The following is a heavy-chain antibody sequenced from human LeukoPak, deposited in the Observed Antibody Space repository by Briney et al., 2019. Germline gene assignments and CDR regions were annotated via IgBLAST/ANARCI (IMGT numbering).Heavy chain of an antibody. J-gene: IGHJ4*02. CDR2: IYHSGST. CDR1: GGSISSSNW. V-gene: IGHV4-4*02. D-gene: IGHD3-22*01. CDR3: ARGDSSGYPDY. Sequence: PSETLSLTCTVSGGSISSSNWWSWVRQPPGKGLEWIGEIYHSGSTNYNPSVKSRLTIPVDKSKNQFSLKLSSVTAADTAVYYCARGDSSGYPDYWGQGTLVTVSS.